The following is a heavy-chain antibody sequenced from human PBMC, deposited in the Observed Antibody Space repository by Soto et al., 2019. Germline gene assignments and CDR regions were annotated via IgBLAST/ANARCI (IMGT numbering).Heavy chain of an antibody. Sequence: ASAEVSCTASGYTYNDYYIHWVRQAPGQGLERMGCINPHSGDTNSPPKFQARVTMTRDTSNSTAYMELKRLYSNDTAVYHCAISGYPGSDHPPAFWGQGTLVTVSS. CDR3: AISGYPGSDHPPAF. CDR1: GYTYNDYY. D-gene: IGHD5-12*01. J-gene: IGHJ4*02. CDR2: INPHSGDT. V-gene: IGHV1-2*02.